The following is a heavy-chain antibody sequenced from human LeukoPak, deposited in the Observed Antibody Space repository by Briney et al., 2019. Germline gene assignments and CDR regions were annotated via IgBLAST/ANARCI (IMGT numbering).Heavy chain of an antibody. CDR2: ISWNSGGI. V-gene: IGHV3-9*01. D-gene: IGHD3-3*01. Sequence: PGGSLRLSCAASGFTFDDYAMHWVRQAPGKGLEWVSGISWNSGGIGYADSVKGRFTISRDNAKNSLYLQMNSLRAEDTAVYYCARDRLYDFWSGSTNSYYYYGMDVWGQGTTVTVSS. CDR3: ARDRLYDFWSGSTNSYYYYGMDV. J-gene: IGHJ6*02. CDR1: GFTFDDYA.